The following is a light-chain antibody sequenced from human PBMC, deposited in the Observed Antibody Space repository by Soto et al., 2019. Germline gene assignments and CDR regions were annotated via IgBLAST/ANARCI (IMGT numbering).Light chain of an antibody. V-gene: IGKV3-15*01. J-gene: IGKJ1*01. CDR1: QTVSIN. CDR2: GAS. Sequence: EIVMTQSPATLSVSPGERATLSCRASQTVSINLAWYQQKPGQGPRLLIYGASTRATGIPARFSGSGSGTEFTLTINSLQAEDVAIYYCQQYTNWPPWTFGQGTKVEIK. CDR3: QQYTNWPPWT.